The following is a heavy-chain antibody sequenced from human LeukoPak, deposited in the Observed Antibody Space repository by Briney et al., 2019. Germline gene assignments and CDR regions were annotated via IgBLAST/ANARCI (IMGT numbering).Heavy chain of an antibody. CDR2: IYTSGST. D-gene: IGHD6-25*01. Sequence: SETLSLTCTVSGGSISSYYWSWIRQPAGKGLEWIGRIYTSGSTNYNPSLKSRVTMSVDTSKNQFSLKLSSVTAADTAVYYFASGPRGFYYYYGMDVWGQGTTVTVSS. J-gene: IGHJ6*02. CDR3: ASGPRGFYYYYGMDV. CDR1: GGSISSYY. V-gene: IGHV4-4*07.